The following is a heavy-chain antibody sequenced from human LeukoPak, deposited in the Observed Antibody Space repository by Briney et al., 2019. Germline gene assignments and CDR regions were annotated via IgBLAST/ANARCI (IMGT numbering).Heavy chain of an antibody. CDR1: GFTFSSYG. V-gene: IGHV3-33*01. J-gene: IGHJ4*02. CDR2: IWYDGSNK. Sequence: GRSLRLSCAASGFTFSSYGMHWVRQAPGKGLEWVAVIWYDGSNKYYADSVKGRFTISRDNSKNTLYLQMNSLRVVDTAVYYCARDWNPYYYDSSGYFLDYWGQGTLVTVSS. CDR3: ARDWNPYYYDSSGYFLDY. D-gene: IGHD3-22*01.